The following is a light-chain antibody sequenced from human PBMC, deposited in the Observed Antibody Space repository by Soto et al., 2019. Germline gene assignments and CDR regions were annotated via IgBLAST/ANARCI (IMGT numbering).Light chain of an antibody. CDR1: QSISSY. V-gene: IGKV1-39*01. CDR3: QQSYSTPPEYT. J-gene: IGKJ2*01. CDR2: AAS. Sequence: DLQMTQSPSSLSASVGDRVTITCRASQSISSYLNWYQQKPGKAPKLLIYAASSLQSGVPSRFSGSGSGKDFTLTIISLQPEDFATYYCQQSYSTPPEYTFGQGTKLEIK.